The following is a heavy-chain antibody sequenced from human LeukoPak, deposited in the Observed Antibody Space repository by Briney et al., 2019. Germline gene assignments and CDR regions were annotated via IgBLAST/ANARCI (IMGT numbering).Heavy chain of an antibody. J-gene: IGHJ4*02. Sequence: GASVKVSCKASGGTLSSYAISWVRQAPGQGLEWMGGIIPIFGIANYAQKFQGRVTITADESTSTAYMELSSLRSEDTAVYYCARSYSSGWRLADYWGQGTLVTVSS. V-gene: IGHV1-69*13. CDR2: IIPIFGIA. D-gene: IGHD6-19*01. CDR1: GGTLSSYA. CDR3: ARSYSSGWRLADY.